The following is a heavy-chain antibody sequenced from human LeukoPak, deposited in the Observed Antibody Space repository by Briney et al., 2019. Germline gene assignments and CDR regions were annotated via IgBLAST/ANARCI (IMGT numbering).Heavy chain of an antibody. V-gene: IGHV1-18*01. J-gene: IGHJ4*02. CDR3: ARVVVGPSWSVFDY. D-gene: IGHD2-2*01. CDR2: ISAYNGNK. CDR1: GYTFTSYG. Sequence: ASVKVSCKASGYTFTSYGISWVRQAPGQGLEWMGWISAYNGNKNYAQKLQGRVTMTTDTSTSTAYMELRSLRSDDTAVYYCARVVVGPSWSVFDYWGQGTLVTVSS.